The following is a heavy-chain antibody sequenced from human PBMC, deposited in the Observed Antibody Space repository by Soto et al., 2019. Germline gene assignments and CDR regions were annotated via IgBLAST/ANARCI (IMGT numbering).Heavy chain of an antibody. Sequence: PSETLSLTCAVYGGSFSGYYWSWLRQAPGKGLEWIGEINHSGSTNYDPSLKSRVTISVDTSKNQFPLKLSSVTAADTAVYYCASSPIRGSSSWYFEYWGQGTMVTVSS. CDR2: INHSGST. V-gene: IGHV4-34*01. CDR3: ASSPIRGSSSWYFEY. D-gene: IGHD6-6*01. CDR1: GGSFSGYY. J-gene: IGHJ4*02.